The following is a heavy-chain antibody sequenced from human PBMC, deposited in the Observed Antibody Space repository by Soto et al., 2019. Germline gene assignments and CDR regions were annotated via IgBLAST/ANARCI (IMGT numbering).Heavy chain of an antibody. J-gene: IGHJ6*02. CDR2: IYYSGST. CDR3: ARSPNYYYYGFDV. CDR1: GGSVSSGDYF. V-gene: IGHV4-61*08. D-gene: IGHD3-10*01. Sequence: SETLSLTCTVSGGSVSSGDYFWSWLRQSPGKRLEWIAYIYYSGSTNYNPSLKSRATISVDTSKSQVSLTLTSMTAADAALYYCARSPNYYYYGFDVWGQGTAITVS.